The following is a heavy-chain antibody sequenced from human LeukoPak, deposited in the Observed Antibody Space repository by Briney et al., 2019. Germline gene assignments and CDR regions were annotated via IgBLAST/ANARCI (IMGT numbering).Heavy chain of an antibody. Sequence: GGSLRLSCAASGFTFSSYGMHWVRQAPGKGLEWVAFIRYDGSNKYYADSVKGRFTISRDNSKNTLYLQMNSLRAEDTAVYYCAKDLWSIAEPRGSAFDIWGQGTMVTVSS. D-gene: IGHD6-13*01. CDR3: AKDLWSIAEPRGSAFDI. J-gene: IGHJ3*02. V-gene: IGHV3-30*02. CDR2: IRYDGSNK. CDR1: GFTFSSYG.